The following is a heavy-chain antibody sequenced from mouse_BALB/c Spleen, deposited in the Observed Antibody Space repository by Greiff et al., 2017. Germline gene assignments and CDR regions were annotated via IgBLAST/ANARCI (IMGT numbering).Heavy chain of an antibody. V-gene: IGHV1-84*02. J-gene: IGHJ4*01. D-gene: IGHD1-3*01. CDR3: ARSSGNLYAMDY. Sequence: QVHVKQSGPELVKPGASVKISCKASGYTFTDYYINWVKQKPGQGLEWIGWIYPGSGNTKYNEKFKGKATLTVDTSSSTAYMQLSSLTSEDTAVYFCARSSGNLYAMDYWGQGTSVTVSS. CDR1: GYTFTDYY. CDR2: IYPGSGNT.